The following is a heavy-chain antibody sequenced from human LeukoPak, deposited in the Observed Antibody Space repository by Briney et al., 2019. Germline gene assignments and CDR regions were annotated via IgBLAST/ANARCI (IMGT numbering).Heavy chain of an antibody. Sequence: GGSLRLSCAASGFTFSSNAMNWVRQAPGKGLEWVAAIYVRGETTYYADLVKGRFTISRDNSKNTLYLQMNSLRAEDTAVYYCAKTAMIKVIINTYPKGLNYWGQGTLGTVSS. J-gene: IGHJ4*02. CDR1: GFTFSSNA. D-gene: IGHD3-10*01. CDR2: IYVRGETT. CDR3: AKTAMIKVIINTYPKGLNY. V-gene: IGHV3-23*01.